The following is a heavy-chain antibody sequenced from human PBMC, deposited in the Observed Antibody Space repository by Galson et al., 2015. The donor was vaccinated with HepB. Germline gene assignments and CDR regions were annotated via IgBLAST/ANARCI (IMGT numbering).Heavy chain of an antibody. CDR3: AREMLKPRYYFDY. D-gene: IGHD2-8*01. V-gene: IGHV3-66*01. J-gene: IGHJ4*02. Sequence: SLRLSCAASGFTVSSNYMSWVRQAPGKGLEWVSVIYSGGSTYYADSVKGRFTISRDNSKNTLYLQMNSLRAEDTAVYYCAREMLKPRYYFDYWGQGTLVTVSS. CDR2: IYSGGST. CDR1: GFTVSSNY.